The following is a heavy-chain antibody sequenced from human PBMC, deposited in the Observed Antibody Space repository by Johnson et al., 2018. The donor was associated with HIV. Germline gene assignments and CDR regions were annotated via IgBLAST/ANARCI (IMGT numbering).Heavy chain of an antibody. V-gene: IGHV3-NL1*01. D-gene: IGHD3-16*01. CDR2: IYSGGST. CDR1: GFSFSSYG. CDR3: ARGRGALDI. Sequence: QVQLVESGGGVVQPGESLRLSCAASGFSFSSYGMHWVRQAPGKGLEWVSVIYSGGSTYYADSVKGRFTISRDNSKNTLYLQLNSLRVEDTAIYYCARGRGALDIWGQGTMVTVSS. J-gene: IGHJ3*02.